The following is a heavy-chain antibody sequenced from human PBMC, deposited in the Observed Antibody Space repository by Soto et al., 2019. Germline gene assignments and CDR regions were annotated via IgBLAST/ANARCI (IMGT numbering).Heavy chain of an antibody. D-gene: IGHD5-12*01. CDR1: GFTFSSYS. CDR3: ARDKGDGYNLPIDY. CDR2: ISSSSYI. V-gene: IGHV3-21*01. Sequence: GGSLRLSCAASGFTFSSYSMNWVRQAPGKGLEWVSSISSSSYIYYADSVKGRFTISRDNAKNSLYLQMNSLRAEDTAVYYCARDKGDGYNLPIDYWGQGTLVTVSS. J-gene: IGHJ4*02.